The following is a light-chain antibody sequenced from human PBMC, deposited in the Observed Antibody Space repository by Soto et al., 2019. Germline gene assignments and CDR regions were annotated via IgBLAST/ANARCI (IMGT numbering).Light chain of an antibody. V-gene: IGKV3-15*01. CDR1: QSVGFK. CDR2: GAS. Sequence: EILMTQSPATLSVSPGERATLSCRASQSVGFKLAWYQQKPGQAPRLLIYGASTRATGIPARFSGSGSGAQFTLTISSLQSEDFAVYYCQQYNDWPPAWTFGQGTKV. J-gene: IGKJ1*01. CDR3: QQYNDWPPAWT.